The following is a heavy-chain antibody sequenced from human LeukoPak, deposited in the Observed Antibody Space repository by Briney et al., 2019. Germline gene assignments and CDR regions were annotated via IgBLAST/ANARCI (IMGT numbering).Heavy chain of an antibody. D-gene: IGHD4-23*01. V-gene: IGHV4-59*01. CDR1: GGSISSYY. CDR3: AGGGTAVIAPYAFDI. CDR2: IYYSGST. J-gene: IGHJ3*02. Sequence: SETLSLTCTVSGGSISSYYWSWIRQPPGKGLEWIGYIYYSGSTNCNPSVKSRVAMSVDTSKKQFSLKLSSLTAADTAVYYCAGGGTAVIAPYAFDIWGQGTMVTVSS.